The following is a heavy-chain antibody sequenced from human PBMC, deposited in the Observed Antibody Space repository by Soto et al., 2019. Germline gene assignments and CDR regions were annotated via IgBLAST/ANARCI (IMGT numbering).Heavy chain of an antibody. CDR1: GFTFRNYD. Sequence: EVQLVESGGGLVQPGGSLRLSCEASGFTFRNYDMHWVRQGTGKGLEWVSGISAAGDPDYADSVEGRFTISRENAQNSFFLQMSSLRVGDPAVYYCARTDSDFYGMDVWGQGTTVIVSS. D-gene: IGHD4-4*01. CDR3: ARTDSDFYGMDV. CDR2: ISAAGDP. J-gene: IGHJ6*02. V-gene: IGHV3-13*05.